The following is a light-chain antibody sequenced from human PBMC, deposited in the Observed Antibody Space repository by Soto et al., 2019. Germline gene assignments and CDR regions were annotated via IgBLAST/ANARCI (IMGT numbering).Light chain of an antibody. CDR3: LLSYSGARLVV. CDR1: TGAVTSGHY. Sequence: QAVVTPEPSLTVSPGGTVTLTCGSSTGAVTSGHYPHWFQQKPGQAPRTLIYDTSNKHSWTPARFSGSLLGGKAALTLSGAQPEDEAEYYCLLSYSGARLVVFGGGTKLTVL. J-gene: IGLJ2*01. CDR2: DTS. V-gene: IGLV7-46*01.